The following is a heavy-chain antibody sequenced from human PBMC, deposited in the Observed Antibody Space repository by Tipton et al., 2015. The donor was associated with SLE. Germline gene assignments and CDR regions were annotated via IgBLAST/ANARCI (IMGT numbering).Heavy chain of an antibody. J-gene: IGHJ4*02. Sequence: SLRLSCAASGFTVSSNYMTWVRQAPGKGLEWVSVIYSGGTTYYADSVKGRFTISRDNAKNSLYLQMNNLRAEDTAVYYCARDGAYCSSTSCPGPFYDYWGQGTLVTVSS. CDR3: ARDGAYCSSTSCPGPFYDY. CDR1: GFTVSSNY. D-gene: IGHD2-2*01. CDR2: IYSGGTT. V-gene: IGHV3-53*01.